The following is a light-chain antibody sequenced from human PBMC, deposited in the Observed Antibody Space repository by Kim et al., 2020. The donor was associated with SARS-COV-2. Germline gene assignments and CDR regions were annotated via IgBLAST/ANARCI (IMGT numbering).Light chain of an antibody. V-gene: IGLV1-40*01. CDR3: QSYDSSLSGWV. J-gene: IGLJ3*02. Sequence: QRVTISCTGSSSNIGAGYEVHWYQQLPGTAPKLLIYGNSNRPSGVPDRFSGSKSGTSASLAITGLQAEDEADYYCQSYDSSLSGWVFGGGTKLTVL. CDR1: SSNIGAGYE. CDR2: GNS.